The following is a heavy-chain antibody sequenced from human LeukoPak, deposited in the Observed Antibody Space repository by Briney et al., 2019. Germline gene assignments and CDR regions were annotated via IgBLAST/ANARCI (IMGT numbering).Heavy chain of an antibody. J-gene: IGHJ6*03. Sequence: GGSLRLSCAASGFTFSSYGMSWVRQAPGKGLEWVSAIRGSSGSRYYADSVKGRFTISRDNTKNTLYLQKNSLRAEDTAVYYCAKAYGDSSRYYYYYMDLLGKGTTVTISS. CDR2: IRGSSGSR. V-gene: IGHV3-23*01. CDR1: GFTFSSYG. CDR3: AKAYGDSSRYYYYYMDL. D-gene: IGHD4-17*01.